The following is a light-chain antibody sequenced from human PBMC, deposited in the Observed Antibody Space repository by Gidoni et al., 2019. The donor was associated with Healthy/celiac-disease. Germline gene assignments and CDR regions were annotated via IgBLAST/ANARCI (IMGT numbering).Light chain of an antibody. V-gene: IGKV3D-15*01. Sequence: EIVMTQSPATLSVSPWERATLSCRASQSVSSNLAWYQQKPGQAPRLLIYGASIRATGIPARFSGSGSGTEFTLTISSLQSEDFAVYYCQQYNNWPRALTFGGGTKVEIK. CDR3: QQYNNWPRALT. J-gene: IGKJ4*01. CDR2: GAS. CDR1: QSVSSN.